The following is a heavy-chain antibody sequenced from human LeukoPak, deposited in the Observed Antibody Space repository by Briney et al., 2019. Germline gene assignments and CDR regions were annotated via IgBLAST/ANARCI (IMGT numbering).Heavy chain of an antibody. D-gene: IGHD3-22*01. Sequence: GGSLRLSCAASGFTFSSYWMNWVRQAPGKGLEWVSSISSSSSYIYYADSVKGRFTISRDNAKNSLYLQMNSLRAEDTAVYYCARVSVVISAFDIWGQGTMVTVSS. V-gene: IGHV3-21*01. CDR2: ISSSSSYI. J-gene: IGHJ3*02. CDR1: GFTFSSYW. CDR3: ARVSVVISAFDI.